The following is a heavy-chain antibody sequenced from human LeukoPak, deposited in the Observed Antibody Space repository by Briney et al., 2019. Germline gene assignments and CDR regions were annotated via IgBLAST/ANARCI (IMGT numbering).Heavy chain of an antibody. CDR3: ASSYYYDSSGYYYRTAPLDY. CDR1: GGSISSGGYS. V-gene: IGHV4-31*03. Sequence: SETLSLTCTVSGGSISSGGYSWSWIRQHPGKGLEWIGYIYYSGSTYYNPSLKSRVTISVDTSKNQFSLKLSSVTAADTAVYYCASSYYYDSSGYYYRTAPLDYWGQGTLVTVSS. CDR2: IYYSGST. J-gene: IGHJ4*02. D-gene: IGHD3-22*01.